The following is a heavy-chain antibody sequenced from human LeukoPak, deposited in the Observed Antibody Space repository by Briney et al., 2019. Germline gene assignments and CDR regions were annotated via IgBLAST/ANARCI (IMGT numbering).Heavy chain of an antibody. Sequence: ASVKVSCKASGYTFTSYDINWVRQATGQGLEWMGWMNPNSGNTGYAQKFQGRVTMTRNTSISTAYMELSSLRSEDTAVYYCARVQSSTINCFDPRGQGTLVTVSS. CDR3: ARVQSSTINCFDP. CDR1: GYTFTSYD. J-gene: IGHJ5*02. V-gene: IGHV1-8*01. CDR2: MNPNSGNT. D-gene: IGHD6-13*01.